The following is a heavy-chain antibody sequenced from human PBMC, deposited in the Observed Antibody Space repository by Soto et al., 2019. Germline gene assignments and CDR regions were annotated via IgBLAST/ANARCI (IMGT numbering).Heavy chain of an antibody. CDR3: ARAYEPNYDSSGYYLYY. V-gene: IGHV1-46*01. D-gene: IGHD3-22*01. CDR1: GYTFTSYY. CDR2: INPSGGST. J-gene: IGHJ4*02. Sequence: ASVKVSCKASGYTFTSYYMHWVRQAPGQGLEWMGIINPSGGSTSYAQKFQGRVTMTRDTSTSTVYMELSSLRSEDTAVYYCARAYEPNYDSSGYYLYYWGQGTLVTV.